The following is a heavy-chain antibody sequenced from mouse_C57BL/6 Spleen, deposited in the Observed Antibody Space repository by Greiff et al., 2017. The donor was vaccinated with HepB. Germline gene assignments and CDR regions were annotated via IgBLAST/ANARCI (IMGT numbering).Heavy chain of an antibody. D-gene: IGHD1-1*01. V-gene: IGHV5-12*01. Sequence: EVQGVESGGGLVQPGGSLKLSCAASGFTFSDYYMYWVRQTPEKRLEWVAYISNGGGSTYYPDTVKGRFTISRDNAKNTLYLQMSRLKSEDTAMYYCAREEVATTVVEAYWGQGTLVTVSA. J-gene: IGHJ3*01. CDR2: ISNGGGST. CDR3: AREEVATTVVEAY. CDR1: GFTFSDYY.